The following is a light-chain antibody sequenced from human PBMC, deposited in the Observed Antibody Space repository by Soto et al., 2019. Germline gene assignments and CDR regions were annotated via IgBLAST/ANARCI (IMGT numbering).Light chain of an antibody. J-gene: IGKJ4*01. V-gene: IGKV3-15*01. CDR1: LSLTSK. CDR2: GAS. Sequence: EIVMTQSPATLSVSPGERATLSCRASLSLTSKLTWYQHKPGQAPRLLIYGASTRATGIPARFSGSGSGTEFTLTISSLQSEDFAVYFCQQYNSWPLTFGGGTKVEIK. CDR3: QQYNSWPLT.